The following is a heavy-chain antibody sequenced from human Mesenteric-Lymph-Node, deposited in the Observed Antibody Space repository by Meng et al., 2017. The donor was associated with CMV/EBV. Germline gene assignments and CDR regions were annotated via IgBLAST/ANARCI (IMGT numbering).Heavy chain of an antibody. CDR2: TYYRSKWFN. J-gene: IGHJ4*02. CDR3: ARGTWGFLDS. Sequence: SCAISGDGVSSNSAAWHWIRQSPSRGLEWLGRTYYRSKWFNDYAGSVKSRITINPDTSRNQFSLQLNSVTPEDTAVYHCARGTWGFLDSWGQGTLVTVSS. CDR1: GDGVSSNSAA. D-gene: IGHD7-27*01. V-gene: IGHV6-1*01.